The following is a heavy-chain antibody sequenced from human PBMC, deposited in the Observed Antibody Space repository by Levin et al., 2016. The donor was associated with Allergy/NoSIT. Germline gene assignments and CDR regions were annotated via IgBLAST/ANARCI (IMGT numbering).Heavy chain of an antibody. Sequence: WVRQAPGQGLEWMGRIIPILGIANYAQKFQGRVTMTRDTSTSTVYMELSSLRSEDTAVYYCARGIAVAGTHFDYWGQGTLVTVSS. D-gene: IGHD6-19*01. CDR2: IIPILGIA. CDR3: ARGIAVAGTHFDY. V-gene: IGHV1-69*04. J-gene: IGHJ4*02.